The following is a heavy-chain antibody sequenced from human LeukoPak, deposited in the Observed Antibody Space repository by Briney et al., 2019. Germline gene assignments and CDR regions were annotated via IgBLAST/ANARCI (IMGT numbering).Heavy chain of an antibody. Sequence: SETLSLTCIVSGGSISSGTYYWGWIRQPPGKGLEWIGSIYYSGSTYYNPSLKSRVTISEDTSKNQFSLKLSSVTAADTAVYYCARHDLGEYISVWYYFDYWGQGTLVTVSS. CDR2: IYYSGST. J-gene: IGHJ4*02. D-gene: IGHD6-19*01. CDR3: ARHDLGEYISVWYYFDY. CDR1: GGSISSGTYY. V-gene: IGHV4-39*01.